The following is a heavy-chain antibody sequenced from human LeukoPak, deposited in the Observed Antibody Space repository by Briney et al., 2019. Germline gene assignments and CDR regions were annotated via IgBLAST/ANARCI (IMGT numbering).Heavy chain of an antibody. V-gene: IGHV4-34*01. D-gene: IGHD2-15*01. CDR1: GFTFRNYA. CDR3: ARTNIVVVVAATPSLGWFDP. Sequence: NPGGSLRLSCAASGFTFRNYAMSWVRQPPGKGLEWIGEINHSGSTNYNPSLKSRVTISVDTSKNQFSLKLSSVTAADTAVYYCARTNIVVVVAATPSLGWFDPWGQGTLVTVSS. J-gene: IGHJ5*02. CDR2: INHSGST.